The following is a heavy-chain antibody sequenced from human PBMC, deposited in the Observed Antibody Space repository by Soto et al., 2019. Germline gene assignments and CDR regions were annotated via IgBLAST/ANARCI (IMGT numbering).Heavy chain of an antibody. CDR3: ARDPFLQFYSIDF. D-gene: IGHD2-15*01. J-gene: IGHJ4*02. CDR1: GFAFSTYY. Sequence: QVQLVQSGAEVKKTGASVKLSCQASGFAFSTYYFHWVRQAPGQGLEWMGWISGYNGNTKYAEIFQDRVTITSDAAASTVYMERYGLRSEDTAVYFCARDPFLQFYSIDFWGQGTLVTVSA. CDR2: ISGYNGNT. V-gene: IGHV1-3*01.